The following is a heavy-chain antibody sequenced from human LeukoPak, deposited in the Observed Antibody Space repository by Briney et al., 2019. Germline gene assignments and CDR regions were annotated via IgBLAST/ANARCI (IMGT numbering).Heavy chain of an antibody. CDR2: IYYSGST. J-gene: IGHJ4*02. CDR3: ASGRLGIFDY. CDR1: GGSISSYY. V-gene: IGHV4-59*01. Sequence: PSETLSLTCTASGGSISSYYWTWIRQPPGKGLEWIVYIYYSGSTNYNPSLKSRVTISVDTSKNQFSLKLSSVTSADTAVYYCASGRLGIFDYWGQGTLVTVSS. D-gene: IGHD7-27*01.